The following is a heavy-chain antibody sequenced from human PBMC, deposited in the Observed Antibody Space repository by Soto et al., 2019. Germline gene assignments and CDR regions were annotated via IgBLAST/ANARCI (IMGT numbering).Heavy chain of an antibody. CDR3: ARHYNSGTYPLDH. CDR2: IYYTRSA. CDR1: GVSISGYY. Sequence: PSETLSLTCTVSGVSISGYYWSWFRQYPGKGREWIGYIYYTRSASYSPSLRSRVTMSVVTSKNQFSLELNSVTAADTAVYYCARHYNSGTYPLDHWGHGTLVTGLL. V-gene: IGHV4-59*08. J-gene: IGHJ1*01. D-gene: IGHD3-10*01.